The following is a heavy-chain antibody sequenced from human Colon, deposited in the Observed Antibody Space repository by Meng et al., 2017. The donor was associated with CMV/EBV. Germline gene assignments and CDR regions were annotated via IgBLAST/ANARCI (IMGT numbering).Heavy chain of an antibody. CDR2: IYTSGTT. J-gene: IGHJ4*02. D-gene: IGHD3-3*01. V-gene: IGHV3-53*01. CDR1: GFTVSSHY. Sequence: GGSLRLSCTVSGFTVSSHYMSWVRQAPGKGLEWVSVIYTSGTTYYADSVKGRFTISRDNSKNILYLQMNSRRAEDRAGYYCARAGADFRSGYYDYWGLGTLVTVSS. CDR3: ARAGADFRSGYYDY.